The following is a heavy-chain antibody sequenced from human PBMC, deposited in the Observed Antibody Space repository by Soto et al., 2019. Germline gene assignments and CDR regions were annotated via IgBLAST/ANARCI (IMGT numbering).Heavy chain of an antibody. CDR1: GFSFSDYG. CDR2: LSYDGDKE. D-gene: IGHD6-19*01. CDR3: GKDLMGEQWLGGMHY. J-gene: IGHJ4*02. V-gene: IGHV3-30*18. Sequence: QVQLEESGGNVVQPGRSLRLSCAASGFSFSDYGMHWVRQAPGKGLESVALLSYDGDKEYYADSVKGRFTISRDNSKNTVCLQMNRLRPEDTAVYYCGKDLMGEQWLGGMHYWGQGTLVTVSS.